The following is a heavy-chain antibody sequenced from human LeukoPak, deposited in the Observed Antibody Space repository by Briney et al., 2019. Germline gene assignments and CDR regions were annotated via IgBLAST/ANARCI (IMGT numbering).Heavy chain of an antibody. CDR3: ARAQGPIFGVVPALDY. CDR1: GFTFSSYS. V-gene: IGHV3-21*01. D-gene: IGHD3-3*01. Sequence: GGSLRLSCAASGFTFSSYSMNWVRQAPGKGLEWVSSISSSSSYIYYADSVKGRFTISRDNAKNSLYLQMNSLRAEDTAVYSCARAQGPIFGVVPALDYWGQGTLVTVSS. CDR2: ISSSSSYI. J-gene: IGHJ4*02.